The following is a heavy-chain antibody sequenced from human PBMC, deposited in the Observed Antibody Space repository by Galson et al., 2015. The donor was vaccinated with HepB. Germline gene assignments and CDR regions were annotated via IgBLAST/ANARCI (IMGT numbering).Heavy chain of an antibody. Sequence: SVKVSCKASGGTFSSYAISWVRQAPGQGLEWMGGIIPIFGTANYAQKFQGRVTITADESTSTAYMELSSLRSEDTAVYYWARDGDGYPERGFDYWGQGTLVTVSS. D-gene: IGHD5-24*01. V-gene: IGHV1-69*13. CDR3: ARDGDGYPERGFDY. J-gene: IGHJ4*02. CDR2: IIPIFGTA. CDR1: GGTFSSYA.